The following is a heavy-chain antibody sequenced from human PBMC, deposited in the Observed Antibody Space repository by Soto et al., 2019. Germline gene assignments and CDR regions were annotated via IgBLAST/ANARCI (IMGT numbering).Heavy chain of an antibody. D-gene: IGHD5-12*01. CDR1: GFTFSIYA. Sequence: LRLSCSASGFTFSIYAMHWVRQAPGKGLEYVSAVSTNGGTSYYADSVKGRFTISRDNSRNTLYLQMNSLRPEDTAVYYCVKDRAPRDGYKTQPGSWGLGTLVTVSS. CDR3: VKDRAPRDGYKTQPGS. V-gene: IGHV3-64D*06. CDR2: VSTNGGTS. J-gene: IGHJ5*02.